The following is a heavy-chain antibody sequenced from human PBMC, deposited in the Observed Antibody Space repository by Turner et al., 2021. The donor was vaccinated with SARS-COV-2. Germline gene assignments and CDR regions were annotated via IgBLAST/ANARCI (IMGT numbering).Heavy chain of an antibody. Sequence: QLQLQESGPGLVKPSETLSLTCPVSGGSISSTSYYWGWIRQPPGKGLEWIGNIYYSGSTYYNPSLKSRVTISVDTSKNQFSLKLSSVTAADTAVYYCARPNTYYYGSGDSHGRSHNWFDPWGQGTLVTVSS. CDR1: GGSISSTSYY. V-gene: IGHV4-39*01. CDR2: IYYSGST. CDR3: ARPNTYYYGSGDSHGRSHNWFDP. D-gene: IGHD3-10*01. J-gene: IGHJ5*02.